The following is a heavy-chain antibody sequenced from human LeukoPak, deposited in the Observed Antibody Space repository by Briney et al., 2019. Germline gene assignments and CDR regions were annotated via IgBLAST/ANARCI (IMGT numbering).Heavy chain of an antibody. J-gene: IGHJ6*03. CDR2: INHSGST. Sequence: PSEPLSLTCAVSGGSFSGYYWSWIRQPPGKGLEWIGEINHSGSTNYNPSLKSRVTISVDTSKNQFSLKLSSVTAADTAVYYCAREESSPYYYYYYMDVWGKGTTVTVSS. CDR1: GGSFSGYY. CDR3: AREESSPYYYYYYMDV. D-gene: IGHD3-10*01. V-gene: IGHV4-34*01.